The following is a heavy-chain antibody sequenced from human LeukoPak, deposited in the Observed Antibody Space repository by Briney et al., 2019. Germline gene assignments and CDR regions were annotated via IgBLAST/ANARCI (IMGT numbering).Heavy chain of an antibody. J-gene: IGHJ4*02. CDR1: GFTFSSYG. D-gene: IGHD4-17*01. CDR3: AKDPSPYGERPSYYFDY. Sequence: GGSLRLSCAASGFTFSSYGMHWVRQAPGKGLEWVAFIRYDGSNKYYADSVKGRFTISRDNSKNTLYLQMNSLRAEDTAVYYCAKDPSPYGERPSYYFDYWGQGTLVTVSS. CDR2: IRYDGSNK. V-gene: IGHV3-30*02.